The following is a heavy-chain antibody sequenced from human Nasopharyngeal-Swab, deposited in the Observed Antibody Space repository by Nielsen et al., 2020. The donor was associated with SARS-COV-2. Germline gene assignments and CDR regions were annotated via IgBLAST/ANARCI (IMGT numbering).Heavy chain of an antibody. CDR1: GGSISSGDYY. J-gene: IGHJ1*01. CDR2: IYYSGST. V-gene: IGHV4-30-4*01. Sequence: SETLSLTCTVSGGSISSGDYYWSWIRQPPGKGLEWIGYIYYSGSTYYNPSLKSRVTISVDTSKSQFSLKLSSVTAADTAVYYCARGVSAEYFQHWGQGTLVTVSS. CDR3: ARGVSAEYFQH.